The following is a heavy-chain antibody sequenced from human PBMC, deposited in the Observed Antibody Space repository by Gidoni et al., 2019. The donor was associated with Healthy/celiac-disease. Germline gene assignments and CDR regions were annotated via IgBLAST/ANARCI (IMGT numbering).Heavy chain of an antibody. J-gene: IGHJ4*02. CDR3: ARGVSGDYVWGSYHPTYYFDY. D-gene: IGHD3-16*02. CDR1: GGTFSSYA. V-gene: IGHV1-69*01. CDR2: IIPIFGTA. Sequence: QVQLVQSGAEVKKPGSSVTVSCKASGGTFSSYAISWVRQAPGQGLEWMGGIIPIFGTANYAQKFQGRVTITADESTSTAYMELSSLRSEDTAVYYCARGVSGDYVWGSYHPTYYFDYWGQGTLVTVSS.